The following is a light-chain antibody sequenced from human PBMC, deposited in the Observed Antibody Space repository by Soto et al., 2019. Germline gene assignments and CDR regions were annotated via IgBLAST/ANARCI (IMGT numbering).Light chain of an antibody. CDR3: QQLNIYPLI. CDR1: QSISSY. V-gene: IGKV1-39*01. CDR2: AAS. Sequence: DIQMTQSPSSLSASVGDRVTITCLASQSISSYLNWYQQKPGKAPKLLIYAASSLQSGVPSRFSGSGSGTEFTLTISSLQPEDFATYYCQQLNIYPLICGPGAKVDIK. J-gene: IGKJ3*01.